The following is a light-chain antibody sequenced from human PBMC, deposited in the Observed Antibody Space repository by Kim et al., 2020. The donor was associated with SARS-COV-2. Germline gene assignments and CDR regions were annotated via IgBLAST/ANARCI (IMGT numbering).Light chain of an antibody. Sequence: QTVTLSYSVDTTNIETNYCSGDQQLPGAAPNLLIYHNHERPSGIPDRFSGSKSGASATLGITGLQTGDAADYYCGTWDTGLRAVVFGGGTQLTVL. CDR2: HNH. V-gene: IGLV1-51*01. CDR3: GTWDTGLRAVV. CDR1: TTNIETNY. J-gene: IGLJ2*01.